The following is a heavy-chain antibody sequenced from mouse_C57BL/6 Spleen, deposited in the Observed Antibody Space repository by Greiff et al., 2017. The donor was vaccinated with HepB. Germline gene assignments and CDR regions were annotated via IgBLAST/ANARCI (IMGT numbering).Heavy chain of an antibody. CDR3: AGAMITTKVYYAMDY. Sequence: QVQLQQPGAELVKPGASVKMSCKASGYTFTSYWITWVKQRPGQGLEWIGDIYPGSGSTNYNEKFKSKATLTVDTSSSTAYMQLSSLTSEDSAVYYCAGAMITTKVYYAMDYWGQGTSVTVSS. D-gene: IGHD2-4*01. V-gene: IGHV1-55*01. CDR2: IYPGSGST. J-gene: IGHJ4*01. CDR1: GYTFTSYW.